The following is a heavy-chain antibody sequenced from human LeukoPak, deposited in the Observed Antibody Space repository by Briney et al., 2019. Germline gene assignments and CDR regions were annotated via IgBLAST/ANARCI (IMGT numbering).Heavy chain of an antibody. CDR3: ARVGQQLLSSLYNWFDP. D-gene: IGHD2-2*01. J-gene: IGHJ5*02. V-gene: IGHV1-69*13. CDR2: IIPIFGTA. Sequence: GASVKVSCKASGGTFSSYAISWVRQAPGQGLEWMGGIIPIFGTANYAQKFQGRVTITADESTSTAYMELSSLRSEGTAVYYCARVGQQLLSSLYNWFDPWGQGTLVTVSS. CDR1: GGTFSSYA.